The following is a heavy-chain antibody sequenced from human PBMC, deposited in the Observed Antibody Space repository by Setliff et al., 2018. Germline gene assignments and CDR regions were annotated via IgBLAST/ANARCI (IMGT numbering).Heavy chain of an antibody. D-gene: IGHD5-12*01. V-gene: IGHV1-69*05. CDR2: IIPIFGTA. Sequence: SVKVSCKASGGTFSSYAISWVRQAPGQGLEWMGGIIPIFGTANYAQRFQGRVTITTDESTSTAYMELSSLRSEDTAVYYCARERGDIVTTTSYYYYLDVWGKGTTVTVSS. CDR1: GGTFSSYA. CDR3: ARERGDIVTTTSYYYYLDV. J-gene: IGHJ6*03.